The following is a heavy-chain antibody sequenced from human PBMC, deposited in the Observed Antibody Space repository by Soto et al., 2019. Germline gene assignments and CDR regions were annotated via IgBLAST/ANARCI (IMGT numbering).Heavy chain of an antibody. CDR1: GSIFRGFP. J-gene: IGHJ3*01. D-gene: IGHD7-27*01. Sequence: EGHLVESGGDLVQPGGSLRLSCVASGSIFRGFPMNWDRQAPGKGLEWVSDISATSSTIYYAYSVRGRFTISRDNAENSLYLQMNCLRDDVTAVYYCASDAWGCGLTEAFDVWGQGTVVTVSS. CDR3: ASDAWGCGLTEAFDV. CDR2: ISATSSTI. V-gene: IGHV3-48*02.